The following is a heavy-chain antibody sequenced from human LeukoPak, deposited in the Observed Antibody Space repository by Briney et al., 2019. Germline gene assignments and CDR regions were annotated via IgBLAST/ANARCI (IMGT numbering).Heavy chain of an antibody. Sequence: SQTLSLTCAISGDSVSSNSSAWNWTRQSPSRVLEWLARTYYRSQSYNDYAVSVKSRITIDTDTSTNQSALQLNSVTPEDMAVYYCARLLRSRGASEFEYWGQGGLVTVSS. V-gene: IGHV6-1*01. CDR1: GDSVSSNSSA. D-gene: IGHD4/OR15-4a*01. J-gene: IGHJ4*02. CDR2: TYYRSQSYN. CDR3: ARLLRSRGASEFEY.